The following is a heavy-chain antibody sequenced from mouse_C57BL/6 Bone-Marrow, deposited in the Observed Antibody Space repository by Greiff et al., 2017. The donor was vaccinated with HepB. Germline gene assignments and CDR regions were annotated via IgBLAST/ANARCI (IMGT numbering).Heavy chain of an antibody. CDR2: ISSGSSTI. J-gene: IGHJ3*01. CDR1: GFTFSDYG. CDR3: ARRVYSY. Sequence: EVMLVESGGGLVKPGGSLKLSCAASGFTFSDYGMHWVRQAPEKGLEWVAYISSGSSTIYYADTVKCRFTISRDNAKNTLFLQLTSLRSEDTAMYYCARRVYSYWGQGTLVTVSA. V-gene: IGHV5-17*01.